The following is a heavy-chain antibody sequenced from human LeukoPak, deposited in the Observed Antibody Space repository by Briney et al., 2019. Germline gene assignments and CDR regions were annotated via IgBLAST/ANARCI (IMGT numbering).Heavy chain of an antibody. CDR2: IYYSGST. D-gene: IGHD2-21*02. CDR1: GGSISSYY. J-gene: IGHJ4*02. CDR3: ASTTPATAKTFDY. Sequence: SETLSLTCAVSGGSISSYYWSWIRQPPGKGLEWIGYIYYSGSTNYNPSLKSRVTISVDTSKNQFSLKLSSVTAADTAMYYCASTTPATAKTFDYWGQGTLVTVSS. V-gene: IGHV4-59*01.